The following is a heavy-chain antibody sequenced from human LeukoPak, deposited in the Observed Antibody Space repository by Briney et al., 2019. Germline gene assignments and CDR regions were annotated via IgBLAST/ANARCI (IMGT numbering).Heavy chain of an antibody. J-gene: IGHJ4*02. V-gene: IGHV3-30*02. Sequence: GGSLRLSCEASGFTFSSYGMHWVRQAPGKGPEWVAFIRYDGSSKFYADSVKGRFTISRDNSKNTLYLQMNSLRAEDTAVYYCAKSLRFLEWLLSNLFDYWGQGTLVTVSS. CDR1: GFTFSSYG. CDR2: IRYDGSSK. D-gene: IGHD3-3*01. CDR3: AKSLRFLEWLLSNLFDY.